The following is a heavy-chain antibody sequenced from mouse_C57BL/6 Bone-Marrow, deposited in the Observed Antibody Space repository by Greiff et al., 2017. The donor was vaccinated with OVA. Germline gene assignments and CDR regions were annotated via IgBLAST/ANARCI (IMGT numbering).Heavy chain of an antibody. J-gene: IGHJ4*01. CDR1: GFTFSSYG. Sequence: EVQLVESGGDLVKPGGSLKLSCAASGFTFSSYGMSWVRQTPDKRLEWVATISSGGSYNYYPDSVKGRFTISRDNAKNTLYLQMSSLKSEDTAMYYCAKHGAMDYWGKGTSVTVSS. CDR2: ISSGGSYN. CDR3: AKHGAMDY. V-gene: IGHV5-6*01.